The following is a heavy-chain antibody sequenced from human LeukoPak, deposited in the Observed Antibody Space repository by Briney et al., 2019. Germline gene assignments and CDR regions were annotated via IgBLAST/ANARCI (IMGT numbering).Heavy chain of an antibody. D-gene: IGHD3-3*01. Sequence: GGSLRLSCAASGFTFSSYGMHWVRQAPGKGLEWVAVISYDGSNKYYADSVKGRFTISRDNSKNTLYLQMNSLRAEDTAVYYCAKDAALVKTGVSSWGQGTMVTVSS. V-gene: IGHV3-30*18. CDR2: ISYDGSNK. CDR3: AKDAALVKTGVSS. CDR1: GFTFSSYG. J-gene: IGHJ3*01.